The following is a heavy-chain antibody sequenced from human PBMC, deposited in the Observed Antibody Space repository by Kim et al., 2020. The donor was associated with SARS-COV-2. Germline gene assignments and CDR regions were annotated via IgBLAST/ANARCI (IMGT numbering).Heavy chain of an antibody. CDR2: INPNSGGT. CDR1: GYTFTGYY. V-gene: IGHV1-2*02. D-gene: IGHD3-22*01. CDR3: ARGERITMIVVVITNWFDP. J-gene: IGHJ5*02. Sequence: ASVKVSCKASGYTFTGYYMHWVRQAPGQGLEWMGWINPNSGGTNYAQKFQGRVTMTRDTSISTAYMELSRLRSDDTAVYYCARGERITMIVVVITNWFDPWGQGTLVTVSS.